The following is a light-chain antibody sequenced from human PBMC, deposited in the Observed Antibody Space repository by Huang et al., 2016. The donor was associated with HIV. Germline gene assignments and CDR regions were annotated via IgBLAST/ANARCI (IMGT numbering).Light chain of an antibody. J-gene: IGKJ4*01. CDR1: QSIDTS. Sequence: DIQMTQSPSSQSASVGDRVTITCRASQSIDTSLNWYQQKPGKAPKLLIYAASILQSGVPSRFSGSGSGTDFTLTISSLQPEDVATFYCQQSYSTPLTFGGGTKVEIK. V-gene: IGKV1-39*01. CDR2: AAS. CDR3: QQSYSTPLT.